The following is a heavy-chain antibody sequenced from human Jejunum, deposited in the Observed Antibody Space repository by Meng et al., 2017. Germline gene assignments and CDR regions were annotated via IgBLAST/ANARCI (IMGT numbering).Heavy chain of an antibody. V-gene: IGHV4-30-2*01. D-gene: IGHD2-21*02. CDR3: ARASVGNCGGDCYSPHWFDP. CDR2: SYHTGSS. Sequence: QLQLQESGSGLVQPSQTLSLTCPVSVGSISSGAYSWSWIRQPPGKGLEWIGHSYHTGSSNYNPSLESRVTISVDRSKNQFSLKLTSVTAADTAVYYCARASVGNCGGDCYSPHWFDPWGQGTLVTVSS. CDR1: VGSISSGAYS. J-gene: IGHJ5*02.